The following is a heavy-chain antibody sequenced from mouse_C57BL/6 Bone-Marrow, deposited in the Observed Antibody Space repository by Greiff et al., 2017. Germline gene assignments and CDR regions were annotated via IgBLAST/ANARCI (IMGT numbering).Heavy chain of an antibody. V-gene: IGHV1-54*01. CDR2: INPGSGGT. J-gene: IGHJ2*01. D-gene: IGHD1-1*01. Sequence: QVQLQQSGAELVRPGTSVKVSCKASGYAFTNYLIEWVKQRPGQGLEWIGVINPGSGGTNYNEKFKGKATLTADKSSSTAYMQLSSLTSEDSAVYFCARSNYYGSSYYYFDYWGQVTTLTVSS. CDR3: ARSNYYGSSYYYFDY. CDR1: GYAFTNYL.